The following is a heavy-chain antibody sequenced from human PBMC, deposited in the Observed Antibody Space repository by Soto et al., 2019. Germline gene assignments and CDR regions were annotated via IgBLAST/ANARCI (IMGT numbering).Heavy chain of an antibody. CDR2: INHSGST. D-gene: IGHD3-3*01. V-gene: IGHV4-34*01. J-gene: IGHJ6*02. Sequence: PSETLSLTCAVYGGSFSGYYWSWIRQPPGKGLEWIGEINHSGSTNYNPSLKSRVTISVDKSKNQFSLKLSSVTAADTAVYYCAFAPGNYDFWSGYYQPPYYYYGMDVWGQGTTVTVSS. CDR3: AFAPGNYDFWSGYYQPPYYYYGMDV. CDR1: GGSFSGYY.